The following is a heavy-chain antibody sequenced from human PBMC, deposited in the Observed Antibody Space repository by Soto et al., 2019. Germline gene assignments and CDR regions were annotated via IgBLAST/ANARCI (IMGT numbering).Heavy chain of an antibody. D-gene: IGHD3-16*01. J-gene: IGHJ3*02. CDR1: GYSFTSYW. CDR3: ARLITFGGVYDAFDI. Sequence: PGESLKISCKGSGYSFTSYWIGWVRQMPGKGLEWMGFIYPGDSDTRYSPSFQGQVTISADKSISTAYLQWSSLKASDTAMYYCARLITFGGVYDAFDIWGQGTMVTVS. V-gene: IGHV5-51*01. CDR2: IYPGDSDT.